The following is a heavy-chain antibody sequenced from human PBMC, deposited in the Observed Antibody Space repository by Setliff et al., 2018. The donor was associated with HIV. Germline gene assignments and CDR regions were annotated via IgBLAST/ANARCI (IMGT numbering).Heavy chain of an antibody. V-gene: IGHV4-61*10. J-gene: IGHJ6*03. CDR3: TRDTGGGGFPMDV. Sequence: SETLSLTCTVSGGSISSGSYYWSWIRQPAGKGLEWIGYIYYSGSTNYNPSLKSRVTISVDTSKNRFSLKLSSVTAADTAVYYCTRDTGGGGFPMDVWGKGTTVTVSS. CDR2: IYYSGST. D-gene: IGHD2-15*01. CDR1: GGSISSGSYY.